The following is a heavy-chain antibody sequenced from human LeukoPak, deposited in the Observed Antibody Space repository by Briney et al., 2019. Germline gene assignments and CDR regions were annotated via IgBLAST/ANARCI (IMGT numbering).Heavy chain of an antibody. CDR2: ISPNTGGT. V-gene: IGHV1-2*02. J-gene: IGHJ4*02. CDR3: ARDWGLSGSYYGFSDY. CDR1: GYTFTAYY. D-gene: IGHD3-10*01. Sequence: ASVRVSCKASGYTFTAYYIHWVRLAPGQGLEWMGWISPNTGGTTYAQTFQGRVTMTRDTSISTAYMDLSRLTSDDTAVYYCARDWGLSGSYYGFSDYWGQGTLVTVSS.